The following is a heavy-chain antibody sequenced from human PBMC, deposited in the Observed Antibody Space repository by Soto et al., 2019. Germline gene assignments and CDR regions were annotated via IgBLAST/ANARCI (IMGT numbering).Heavy chain of an antibody. CDR3: ARVSSGSYRTFDC. Sequence: SETLSLTCAVSGDSISSSNWWSWVRQSPGKGLEWIGEIYHSGSTNYNPSLKSRVTISVDKPKNHFSLTLSSVTAADTALYYCARVSSGSYRTFDCWGQGTLVTVSS. CDR2: IYHSGST. V-gene: IGHV4-4*02. CDR1: GDSISSSNW. D-gene: IGHD1-26*01. J-gene: IGHJ4*02.